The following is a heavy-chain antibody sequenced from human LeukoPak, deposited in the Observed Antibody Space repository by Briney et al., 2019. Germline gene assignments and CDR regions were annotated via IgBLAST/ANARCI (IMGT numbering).Heavy chain of an antibody. V-gene: IGHV4-34*01. CDR2: INHSGST. CDR3: ARGSDFDYWAAFDI. Sequence: KPSETLSLTCAVYGGSFSGYYWSWIRQPPGKGLEWIGEINHSGSTNYNPSLKSRVTISVDTSKNQSSLKLSSVTAADTAVYYCARGSDFDYWAAFDIWGQGTMVTVSS. D-gene: IGHD2-8*02. J-gene: IGHJ3*02. CDR1: GGSFSGYY.